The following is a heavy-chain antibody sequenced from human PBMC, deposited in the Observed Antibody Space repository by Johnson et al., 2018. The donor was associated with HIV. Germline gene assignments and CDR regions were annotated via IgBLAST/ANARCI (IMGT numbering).Heavy chain of an antibody. J-gene: IGHJ3*02. Sequence: VQLVESGGGLVKPGGSLRLSCAASGFTFSNAWMSWVRQAPGKGLEWVSRIDTDGSSTSYADSVKGRFTISRDNAKNTLYLQMNSLRAEDTAVYYCARDPKRSGSYYKDAFDIWGQGTMVTVSS. CDR2: IDTDGSST. V-gene: IGHV3-74*01. CDR3: ARDPKRSGSYYKDAFDI. D-gene: IGHD3-10*01. CDR1: GFTFSNAW.